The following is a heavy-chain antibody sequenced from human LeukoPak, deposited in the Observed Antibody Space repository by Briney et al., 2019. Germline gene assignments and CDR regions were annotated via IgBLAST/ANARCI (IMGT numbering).Heavy chain of an antibody. CDR3: ARHVTTVTFLDF. J-gene: IGHJ4*02. Sequence: SETLSLTCTVSGGSISSYYWSWIRQPPGKGLEWIGYIYYSGSTYYNPSLKSRLTISEDTSKNQFSLKLSSVTAADTAVYFCARHVTTVTFLDFWGQGTLVTVSS. V-gene: IGHV4-59*08. CDR1: GGSISSYY. D-gene: IGHD4-11*01. CDR2: IYYSGST.